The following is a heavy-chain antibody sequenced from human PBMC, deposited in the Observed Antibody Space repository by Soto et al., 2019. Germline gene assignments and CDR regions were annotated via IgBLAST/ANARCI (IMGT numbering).Heavy chain of an antibody. CDR2: IYYSGST. V-gene: IGHV4-39*01. CDR1: GGSISSSSYY. J-gene: IGHJ5*02. CDR3: ARRTVYDWFDP. Sequence: PSETLSLTCTVSGGSISSSSYYWGWIRQPPGKVLEWIGSIYYSGSTYYNPSLKSRVTIXXXXSXNXFXLXXXSVTXADTAVYYCARRTVYDWFDPWGQGTLVTVSS. D-gene: IGHD1-20*01.